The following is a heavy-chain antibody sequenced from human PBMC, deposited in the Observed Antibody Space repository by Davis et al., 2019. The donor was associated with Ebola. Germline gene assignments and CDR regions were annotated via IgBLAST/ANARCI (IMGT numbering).Heavy chain of an antibody. J-gene: IGHJ3*02. CDR2: ISSSSSYI. D-gene: IGHD3-3*01. Sequence: GGSLRLSCAASGFTFSSYSMNWVRQAPGKGLEWVSSISSSSSYIYYADSLKGRFTISRDNAKNSLYLQMNSLRAEDTAVYYCARDYDFWVATHAFDIWGQGTMVTVSS. CDR1: GFTFSSYS. V-gene: IGHV3-21*01. CDR3: ARDYDFWVATHAFDI.